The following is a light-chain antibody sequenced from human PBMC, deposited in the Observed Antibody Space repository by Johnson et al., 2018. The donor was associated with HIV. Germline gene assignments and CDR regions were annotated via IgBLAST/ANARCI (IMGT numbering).Light chain of an antibody. CDR3: GTWDSSLMAYV. V-gene: IGLV1-51*01. J-gene: IGLJ1*01. CDR2: DNN. Sequence: QSVLTQPPSVSAAPGQKVTISCYGSSSNIGNNYVSWYQQIQGTAPKLLIYDNNKRPSGIPDRFSGSKSGTSATLGITGLQTGAEADYYCGTWDSSLMAYVFGTGTKVTVL. CDR1: SSNIGNNY.